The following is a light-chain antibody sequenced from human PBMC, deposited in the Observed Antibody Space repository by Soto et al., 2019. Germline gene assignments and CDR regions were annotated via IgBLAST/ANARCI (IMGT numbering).Light chain of an antibody. Sequence: IQMPQTPSTLPASVGDRVTITCRASQTISSWLAWYQQKPGKAPKLLIYKASTLKSGVPSRFSGSGSGTEFTLTISSLQPDDFATYYCQHYNSYSEAFGQGTRLEIK. CDR2: KAS. CDR1: QTISSW. V-gene: IGKV1-5*03. CDR3: QHYNSYSEA. J-gene: IGKJ5*01.